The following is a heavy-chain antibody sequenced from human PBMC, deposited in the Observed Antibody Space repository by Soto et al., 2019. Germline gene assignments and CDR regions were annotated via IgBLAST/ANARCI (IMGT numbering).Heavy chain of an antibody. CDR3: ARGGWFGELHTDYWYFDL. D-gene: IGHD3-10*01. J-gene: IGHJ2*01. Sequence: QVQLQESGPGLVKPSHTLSLTCTVSGGSISSGGYYWSWIRQHPRKGLEGIWYIYYSGSTYYNPSLKSRVTISVDTSKNQFSLKLSSVTAADTAVYYCARGGWFGELHTDYWYFDLWGRGTLVTVSS. CDR2: IYYSGST. CDR1: GGSISSGGYY. V-gene: IGHV4-31*03.